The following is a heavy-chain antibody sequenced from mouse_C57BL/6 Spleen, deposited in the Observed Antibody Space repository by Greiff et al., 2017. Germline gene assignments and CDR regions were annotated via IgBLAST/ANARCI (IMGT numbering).Heavy chain of an antibody. D-gene: IGHD3-2*02. CDR1: GYTFTSYW. Sequence: QVQLQQPGAELVMPGASVKLSCKASGYTFTSYWMHWVKQRPGQGLEWIGEIDPSDSYTNYNQKFKGKSTLTVDKSSSTAYMQLSSLTSEDAAVYYCARGGLRLLGDYWGQGTSVTVSS. CDR2: IDPSDSYT. CDR3: ARGGLRLLGDY. J-gene: IGHJ4*01. V-gene: IGHV1-69*01.